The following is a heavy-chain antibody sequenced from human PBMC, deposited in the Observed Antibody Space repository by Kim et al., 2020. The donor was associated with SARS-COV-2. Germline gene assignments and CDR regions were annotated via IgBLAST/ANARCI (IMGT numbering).Heavy chain of an antibody. Sequence: GGSLKISCKGSGYSFTSYWIGWVRQMPGKGLGWMGIIYPGDSDTRYSPSFQGQVTISADKSISTAYLQWSSLKASDTAMYYCARAQADFYRLSDYWGQGTLVTVSS. CDR1: GYSFTSYW. CDR2: IYPGDSDT. V-gene: IGHV5-51*01. J-gene: IGHJ4*02. D-gene: IGHD4-4*01. CDR3: ARAQADFYRLSDY.